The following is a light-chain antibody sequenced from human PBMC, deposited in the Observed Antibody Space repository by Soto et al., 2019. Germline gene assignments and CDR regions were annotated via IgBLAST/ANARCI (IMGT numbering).Light chain of an antibody. CDR2: GAS. V-gene: IGKV3-20*01. J-gene: IGKJ2*01. Sequence: EIVLTQSPGTLSLSPGERATLSCRASQSFSSRYLAWYQQKPGQAPRLLIHGASRRATGIPDRFSGSGSGAVFTLTISRLEPEDFAVYYCQQYGGTPPYTFGQGTKLEIK. CDR1: QSFSSRY. CDR3: QQYGGTPPYT.